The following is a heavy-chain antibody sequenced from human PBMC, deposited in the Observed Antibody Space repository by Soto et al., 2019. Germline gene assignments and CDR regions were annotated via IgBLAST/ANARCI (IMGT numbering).Heavy chain of an antibody. CDR2: IYHSGST. Sequence: LSLTCAVSGGSISSGGYSWSWIRQPPGKGLEWIGYIYHSGSTYYNPSLKSRVTISVDRSKNQFSLKLSSVTAADTAVYYCALRSMAVVPEDWGQGTLVTVSS. J-gene: IGHJ4*02. D-gene: IGHD3-22*01. V-gene: IGHV4-30-2*01. CDR1: GGSISSGGYS. CDR3: ALRSMAVVPED.